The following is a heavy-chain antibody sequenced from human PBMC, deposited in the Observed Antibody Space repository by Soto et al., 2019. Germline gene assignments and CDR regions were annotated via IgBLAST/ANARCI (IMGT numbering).Heavy chain of an antibody. CDR1: GGSISSYY. D-gene: IGHD5-12*01. V-gene: IGHV4-59*08. CDR2: IYYSGST. J-gene: IGHJ3*02. CDR3: ARRGYSGYDTHDAFDI. Sequence: SETLSLTCTVSGGSISSYYWSWIRQPPGKGLEWFGFIYYSGSTNYNPSLKSRVTISVDTSKNQFSLKLSSVTAADTAVYYCARRGYSGYDTHDAFDIWGQGTMVTVSS.